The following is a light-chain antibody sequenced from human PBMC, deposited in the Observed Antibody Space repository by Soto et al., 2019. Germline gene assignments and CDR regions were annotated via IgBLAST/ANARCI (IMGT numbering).Light chain of an antibody. Sequence: EIVLTQSPGTLSLSPGERATLSCRASQSVSSSYLAWYQQKPGQAPRLLIYDVSNRATGIPARFSGSGSGTDFSLTISSLEPEDFAVYYCQQRSNWPPWTFGQGTKVDI. CDR2: DVS. CDR1: QSVSSSY. J-gene: IGKJ1*01. CDR3: QQRSNWPPWT. V-gene: IGKV3D-20*02.